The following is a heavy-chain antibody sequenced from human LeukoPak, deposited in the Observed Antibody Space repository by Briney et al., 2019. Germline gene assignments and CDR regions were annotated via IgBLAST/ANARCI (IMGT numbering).Heavy chain of an antibody. Sequence: PGGSLRLSCAASGFTFDDYGMSWVRQAPGKGLEWVSGINWNGGSTGYADSVKGRFTISRDNAKHSLYLQMDSLRAEDTAVYYCARAVWFGEFADAFDIWGQGTMVTVSS. D-gene: IGHD3-10*01. CDR3: ARAVWFGEFADAFDI. V-gene: IGHV3-20*04. CDR1: GFTFDDYG. J-gene: IGHJ3*02. CDR2: INWNGGST.